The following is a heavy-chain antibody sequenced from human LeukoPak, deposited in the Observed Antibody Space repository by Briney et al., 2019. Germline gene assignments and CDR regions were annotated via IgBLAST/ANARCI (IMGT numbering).Heavy chain of an antibody. D-gene: IGHD5-24*01. Sequence: ASVKVSCKASGYIFTGYGITWVRQAPGQGLEWMGWISGHQGNTKYAQNFQGRVSMTIDTSTSTVYMDLWSLRSDDTAIYFCARRVLGTITAGPFNYWGQGTLVTVSS. CDR3: ARRVLGTITAGPFNY. V-gene: IGHV1-18*01. CDR2: ISGHQGNT. CDR1: GYIFTGYG. J-gene: IGHJ4*02.